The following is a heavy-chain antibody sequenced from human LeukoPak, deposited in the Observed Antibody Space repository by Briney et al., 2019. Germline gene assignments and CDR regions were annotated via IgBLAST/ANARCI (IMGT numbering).Heavy chain of an antibody. D-gene: IGHD1-1*01. CDR3: ARVESSNPVQPSWFDP. V-gene: IGHV1-69*13. Sequence: PSVKVSCKASGGTFSSYAISWVRQAPGQGLEWMGGIIPIFGTADYAQKFQGRVTITADESTSTAYMELSSLRSEDTAVYYCARVESSNPVQPSWFDPWGQGTLVTVSS. CDR1: GGTFSSYA. J-gene: IGHJ5*02. CDR2: IIPIFGTA.